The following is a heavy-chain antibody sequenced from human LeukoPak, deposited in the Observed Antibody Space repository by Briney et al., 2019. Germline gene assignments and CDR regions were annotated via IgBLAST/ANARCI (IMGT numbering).Heavy chain of an antibody. CDR3: ARGDYSDYHDAFDI. Sequence: SETLSLTCAVSGGSISSGVYSWSWIRQPPGKGLEWIGYIYYSGNTYYYPSLRSRVSISVDTSKNQLSLKLNSVTAADTAVYFCARGDYSDYHDAFDIWGQGTMVTVSS. V-gene: IGHV4-30-4*07. CDR2: IYYSGNT. J-gene: IGHJ3*02. CDR1: GGSISSGVYS. D-gene: IGHD4-11*01.